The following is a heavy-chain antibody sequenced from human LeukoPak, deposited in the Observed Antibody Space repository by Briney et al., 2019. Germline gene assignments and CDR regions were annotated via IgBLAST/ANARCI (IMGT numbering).Heavy chain of an antibody. CDR3: AREKEAPGVGVVVIRDYYYMDV. CDR1: GFTFSSYS. D-gene: IGHD3-22*01. J-gene: IGHJ6*03. V-gene: IGHV3-21*01. Sequence: GGSLRLSCAASGFTFSSYSMNWVRQAPGKGLEWVSSISSSSLYIYYADSVKGRFTISRDNARNSLYLQMNSLRAEDTAVYYCAREKEAPGVGVVVIRDYYYMDVWGKGTTVTVSS. CDR2: ISSSSLYI.